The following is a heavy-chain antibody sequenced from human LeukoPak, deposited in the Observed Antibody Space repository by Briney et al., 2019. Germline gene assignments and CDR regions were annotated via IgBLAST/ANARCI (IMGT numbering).Heavy chain of an antibody. Sequence: SETLSLTCTVSGDSISSSSSYWGWIRQPPGKGLEWIGEINHSGSTNYNPSLKSRVTISVDTSKNQFSLKLSSVTAADTAVYYCARLTEGSGSYVRYFDYWGQGTLVTVSS. V-gene: IGHV4-39*07. CDR3: ARLTEGSGSYVRYFDY. CDR2: INHSGST. D-gene: IGHD3-10*01. J-gene: IGHJ4*02. CDR1: GDSISSSSSY.